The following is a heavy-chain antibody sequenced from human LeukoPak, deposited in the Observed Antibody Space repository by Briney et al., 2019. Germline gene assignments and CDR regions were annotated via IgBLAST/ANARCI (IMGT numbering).Heavy chain of an antibody. CDR1: GFAFTRFG. Sequence: GGSLRLSCSASGFAFTRFGMHWVRRAPGKGLEGVAFIRNDGSNNWYADSVKGRFTISRDNSKNTLYLQMNSLRPEDTAVYYCAKDYQGGGWSYCDYWGQGTQVTVSS. CDR2: IRNDGSNN. J-gene: IGHJ4*02. V-gene: IGHV3-30*02. CDR3: AKDYQGGGWSYCDY. D-gene: IGHD1-26*01.